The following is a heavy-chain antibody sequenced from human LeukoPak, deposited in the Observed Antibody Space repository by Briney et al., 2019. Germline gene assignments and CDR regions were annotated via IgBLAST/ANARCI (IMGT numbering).Heavy chain of an antibody. CDR1: GFTFSSYA. V-gene: IGHV3-23*01. D-gene: IGHD4-17*01. CDR3: ARTYGDYVYILGY. J-gene: IGHJ4*02. CDR2: ISGSAGST. Sequence: GGSLRLSCAASGFTFSSYAMSWVRQAPGKGLEWVSAISGSAGSTYYADSVKGRFTISRDNSKNTLYLQMNSLRAEDTAVYYCARTYGDYVYILGYWGQGTLVTVSS.